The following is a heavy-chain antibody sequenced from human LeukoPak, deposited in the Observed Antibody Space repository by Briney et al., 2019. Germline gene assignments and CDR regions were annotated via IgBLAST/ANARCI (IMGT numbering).Heavy chain of an antibody. J-gene: IGHJ4*02. CDR1: GGSISSGSYY. CDR2: IYTSGST. V-gene: IGHV4-61*02. CDR3: ARVFEN. Sequence: SETLSLTCTVSGGSISSGSYYWSWIRQPAGKGLEWIGRIYTSGSTNYNPSLKSRVTISVDTSKNQFSLKLSSVTAADTAVYYCARVFENWGQGTLATVSS.